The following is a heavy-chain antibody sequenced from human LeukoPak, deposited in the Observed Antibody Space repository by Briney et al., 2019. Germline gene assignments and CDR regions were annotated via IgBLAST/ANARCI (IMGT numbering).Heavy chain of an antibody. CDR1: GFTFSSYA. D-gene: IGHD1-26*01. V-gene: IGHV3-30*04. Sequence: PGGSLRLSCAASGFTFSSYAMHWVRQAPGKGLEWVAVISYDGSNKYYADSVKGRFTISRDNSKNTLYLQMNSLRAEDTAVYYCASGSLFGYWGQGTLVTVSS. CDR2: ISYDGSNK. J-gene: IGHJ4*02. CDR3: ASGSLFGY.